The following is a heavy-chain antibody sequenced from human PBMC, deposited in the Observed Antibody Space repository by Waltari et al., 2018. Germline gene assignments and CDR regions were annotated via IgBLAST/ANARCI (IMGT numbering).Heavy chain of an antibody. CDR3: ATVMMSCSGGSCYPINDAFDI. J-gene: IGHJ3*02. CDR2: INPSGGST. CDR1: GYTFTSYY. D-gene: IGHD2-15*01. Sequence: QVQLVQSGAEVKKPGASVKVSCKASGYTFTSYYMHWVRQAPGQGLEWMGIINPSGGSTSYAQKFQGRVTMTEDTSTDTAYMELSSLRSEDTAVYYCATVMMSCSGGSCYPINDAFDIWGQGTMVTVSS. V-gene: IGHV1-46*01.